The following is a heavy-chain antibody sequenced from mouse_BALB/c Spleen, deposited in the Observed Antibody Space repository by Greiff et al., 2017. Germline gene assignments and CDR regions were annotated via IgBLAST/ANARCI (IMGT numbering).Heavy chain of an antibody. CDR3: ARCEYGLYCFDY. Sequence: VQLQQSGAELARPGASVKLSCKASGYTFTSYWMQWVKQRPGQGLEWIGAIYPGDGDTRYTQKFKGKATLTADKSSSTAYMQLSSLASEDSAVYYCARCEYGLYCFDYWGQGTTLTVSS. J-gene: IGHJ2*01. CDR2: IYPGDGDT. D-gene: IGHD2-2*01. CDR1: GYTFTSYW. V-gene: IGHV1-87*01.